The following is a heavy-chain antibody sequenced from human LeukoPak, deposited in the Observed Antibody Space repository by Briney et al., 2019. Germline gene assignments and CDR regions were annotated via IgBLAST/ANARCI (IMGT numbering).Heavy chain of an antibody. V-gene: IGHV3-48*03. Sequence: GGSLRLSCAASAFTFSSYEMNWVRQGPGKGLEWVSYISSNGSPIFYADSVKGRFTISRDNAKNSLSLLMNSLRAEDTAVYYCARDGGSGILDWGQGTLVTVSS. J-gene: IGHJ4*02. CDR2: ISSNGSPI. D-gene: IGHD3-10*01. CDR1: AFTFSSYE. CDR3: ARDGGSGILD.